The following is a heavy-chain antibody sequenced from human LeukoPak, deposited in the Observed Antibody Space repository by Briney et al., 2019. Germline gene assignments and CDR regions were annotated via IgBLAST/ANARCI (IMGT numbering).Heavy chain of an antibody. V-gene: IGHV3-7*01. CDR2: IKQDGSQK. CDR1: GFTYSSYW. Sequence: PGGSLRLSCVGSGFTYSSYWMSWVRKAPGKGLEWVANIKQDGSQKYYVDPVKGRFTISRDNAKNSLYLQMNSLRAEDTAVYYCARVDPLLRYFDWTAYYGMDVWGQGTTVTVSS. D-gene: IGHD3-9*01. J-gene: IGHJ6*02. CDR3: ARVDPLLRYFDWTAYYGMDV.